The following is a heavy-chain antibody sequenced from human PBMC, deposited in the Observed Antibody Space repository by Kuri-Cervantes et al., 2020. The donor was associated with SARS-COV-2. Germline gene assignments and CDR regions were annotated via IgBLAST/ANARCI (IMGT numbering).Heavy chain of an antibody. CDR3: ARDAWQQLVGADY. CDR2: INPNSGGT. D-gene: IGHD6-13*01. Sequence: ASVKVSCKASGYTFTGYYMHWVRQAPGQGLEWMGRINPNSGGTNYAQKLQGRVTMTTDTSTSTAYMELRSLRSDDTAVYYCARDAWQQLVGADYWGQGTLVTVSS. CDR1: GYTFTGYY. J-gene: IGHJ4*02. V-gene: IGHV1-2*06.